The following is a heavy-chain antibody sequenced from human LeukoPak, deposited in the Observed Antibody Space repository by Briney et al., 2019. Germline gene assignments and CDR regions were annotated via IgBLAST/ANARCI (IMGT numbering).Heavy chain of an antibody. CDR3: ARDLIVGTTIRYYFDY. D-gene: IGHD1-26*01. J-gene: IGHJ4*02. CDR2: INWNGGST. V-gene: IGHV3-20*04. CDR1: GFTFDDYG. Sequence: GGSLRLSCAASGFTFDDYGMSWVRQAPGKGLEWVSGINWNGGSTGYADSVKGRFTISRDNAKNSLYLQMNSLRAEDTAVYYCARDLIVGTTIRYYFDYWGQGTLVTVSS.